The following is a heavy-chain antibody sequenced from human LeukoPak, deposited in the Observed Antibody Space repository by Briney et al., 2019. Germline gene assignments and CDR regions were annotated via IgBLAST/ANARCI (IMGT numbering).Heavy chain of an antibody. CDR2: ISAYNGNT. CDR1: GYTLTELS. J-gene: IGHJ4*02. CDR3: ARAFEVVADFGY. Sequence: GASVKVSCKVSGYTLTELSMHWVRQAPGQGLEWMGWISAYNGNTNYAQKLQGRVTMTTDTSTSTAYMELRSLRSDDTAVYYCARAFEVVADFGYWGQGTLVTVSS. V-gene: IGHV1-18*01. D-gene: IGHD6-19*01.